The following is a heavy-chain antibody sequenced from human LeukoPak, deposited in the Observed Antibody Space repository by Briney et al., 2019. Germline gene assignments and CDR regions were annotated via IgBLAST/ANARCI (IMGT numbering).Heavy chain of an antibody. V-gene: IGHV3-33*01. CDR2: IWYDGSNK. CDR3: AREMVLWFGELSIRDDAFDI. J-gene: IGHJ3*02. D-gene: IGHD3-10*01. CDR1: GFTFSSYG. Sequence: PGRSLRPSCAASGFTFSSYGMHWVRQAPGKELEWVAVIWYDGSNKYYADSVKGRFTISRDNSKNTLYLQMNSLRAEDTAVYYCAREMVLWFGELSIRDDAFDIWGQGTMVTVSS.